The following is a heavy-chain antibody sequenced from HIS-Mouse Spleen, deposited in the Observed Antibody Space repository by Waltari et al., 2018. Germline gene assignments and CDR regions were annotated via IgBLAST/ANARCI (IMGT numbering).Heavy chain of an antibody. CDR3: ARDTQSGSYYFDY. J-gene: IGHJ4*02. D-gene: IGHD1-26*01. Sequence: QVQLVESGGGVVQPGRSVSLACAASVFTFSSYAIPWVRQAPGKGMEWVAVISYDGSNKYYADSVKGRFTISRDNSKNTLYLQMNSLRAEDTAVYYCARDTQSGSYYFDYWGQGTLVTVSS. CDR2: ISYDGSNK. V-gene: IGHV3-30-3*01. CDR1: VFTFSSYA.